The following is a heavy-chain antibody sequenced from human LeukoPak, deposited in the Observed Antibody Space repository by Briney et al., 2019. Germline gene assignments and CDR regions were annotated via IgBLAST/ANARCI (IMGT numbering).Heavy chain of an antibody. CDR3: AKEFSYDSSGFTSLYFAF. CDR2: ISDSGAYT. J-gene: IGHJ4*02. D-gene: IGHD3-22*01. Sequence: GGSLRLSCAASGFTFSSHAMTWVRQAPGKGLEWVSAISDSGAYTHYADSVKGRFIISRDNSKNTLYLQMNSLRAEDTAVYYCAKEFSYDSSGFTSLYFAFWGQGTLVTVSS. V-gene: IGHV3-23*01. CDR1: GFTFSSHA.